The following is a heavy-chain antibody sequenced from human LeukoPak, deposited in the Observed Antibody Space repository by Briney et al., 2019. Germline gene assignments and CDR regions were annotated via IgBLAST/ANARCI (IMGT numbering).Heavy chain of an antibody. CDR3: ASQTLYGYVWGPA. J-gene: IGHJ5*02. D-gene: IGHD3-16*01. CDR1: GDSISSDW. Sequence: PSGTLPLTCAVSGDSISSDWYSWVRQPPGKGLEWIGEVSRGGTTNYNPSLKSRVTISLDMSKNHLSLKLSSVTAADTAVYYCASQTLYGYVWGPAWGQGALVIVSS. V-gene: IGHV4-4*02. CDR2: VSRGGTT.